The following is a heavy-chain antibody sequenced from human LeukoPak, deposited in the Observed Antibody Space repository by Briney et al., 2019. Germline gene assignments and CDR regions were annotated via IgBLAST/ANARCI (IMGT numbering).Heavy chain of an antibody. D-gene: IGHD3-10*01. CDR3: GRSFGNYYGSGTPPLYFDY. V-gene: IGHV1-18*01. Sequence: ASVKVSCKASGYTFTNYGISWLRQAPGQGLEWMGWISAYNGNIRYAQNLQGRVTMTTDTSTSTAYMELRSLRSDDTAVSYCGRSFGNYYGSGTPPLYFDYWGQGTLVTVSS. CDR2: ISAYNGNI. J-gene: IGHJ4*02. CDR1: GYTFTNYG.